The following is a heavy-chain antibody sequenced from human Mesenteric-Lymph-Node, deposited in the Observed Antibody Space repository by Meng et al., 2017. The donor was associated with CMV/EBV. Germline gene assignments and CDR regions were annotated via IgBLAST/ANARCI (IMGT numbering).Heavy chain of an antibody. J-gene: IGHJ4*02. CDR3: AKSARRDYFDY. CDR2: INSDGSST. CDR1: GFTFSSYW. D-gene: IGHD6-25*01. V-gene: IGHV3-74*01. Sequence: GGSLRLSCAASGFTFSSYWMHWVRQVPGKGLVWVSRINSDGSSTNYADSVKGRFTISRDNAKNSLYLQMNSLRAEDTALYYCAKSARRDYFDYWGQGTLVTVSS.